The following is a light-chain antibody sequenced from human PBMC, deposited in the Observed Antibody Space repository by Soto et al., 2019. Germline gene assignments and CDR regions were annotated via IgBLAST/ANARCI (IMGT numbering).Light chain of an antibody. J-gene: IGKJ4*01. CDR2: GAS. CDR1: QSVSSSY. CDR3: QQYGSSRVT. Sequence: EIVFSQSRCTLSLYPGARATLSFRASQSVSSSYLAWYQQKPGQAPRLLIYGASSRATGIPDRFSGSGSGTDFTLTISRLEPEDFAVYYCQQYGSSRVTFGGGTKV. V-gene: IGKV3-20*01.